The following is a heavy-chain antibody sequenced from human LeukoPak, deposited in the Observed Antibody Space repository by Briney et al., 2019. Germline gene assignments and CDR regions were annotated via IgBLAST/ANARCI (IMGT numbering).Heavy chain of an antibody. J-gene: IGHJ3*01. CDR1: GFTFSDSA. Sequence: GGSLRLSCTASGFTFSDSAMNWVRQAPGKGLEWLSLINFSGGNTYYADSMKGRFTISRDNSKDTLYLQMNSLRAEDTAIYYCARGIEFSTWGLGTMVSLST. D-gene: IGHD3-3*02. CDR3: ARGIEFST. CDR2: INFSGGNT. V-gene: IGHV3-23*01.